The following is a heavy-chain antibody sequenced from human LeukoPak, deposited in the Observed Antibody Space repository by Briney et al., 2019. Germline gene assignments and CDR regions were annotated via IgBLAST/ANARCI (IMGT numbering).Heavy chain of an antibody. CDR3: ARTYGSSGLGYFDL. V-gene: IGHV4-59*01. D-gene: IGHD6-13*01. CDR2: IYYSGST. Sequence: PSQSPSLTRTVSGGSLSSYYWGWVRQPPGKGLEWIGYIYYSGSTNYSPSLKSRLTISVDTSKNQSSLKLSSVTAADTAVYYCARTYGSSGLGYFDLWGRGTLVTVSS. J-gene: IGHJ2*01. CDR1: GGSLSSYY.